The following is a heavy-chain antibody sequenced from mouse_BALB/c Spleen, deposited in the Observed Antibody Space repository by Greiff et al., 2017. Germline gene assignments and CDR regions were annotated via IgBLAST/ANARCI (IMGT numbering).Heavy chain of an antibody. J-gene: IGHJ4*01. D-gene: IGHD2-4*01. V-gene: IGHV2-9*02. Sequence: VKLMESGPGLVAPSQSLSITCTVSGFSLTSYGVHWVRQPPGKGLEWLGVIWAGGSTNYNSALMSRLSISKDNSKSQVFLKMNSLQTDDTAMYYCARGLRRYYYAMDYWGQGTSVTVSS. CDR3: ARGLRRYYYAMDY. CDR2: IWAGGST. CDR1: GFSLTSYG.